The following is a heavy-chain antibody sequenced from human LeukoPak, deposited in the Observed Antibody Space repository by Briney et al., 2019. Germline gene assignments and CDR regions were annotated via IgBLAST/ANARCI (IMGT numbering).Heavy chain of an antibody. CDR1: GYTFTGYY. CDR2: INPNSGGT. CDR3: ARVEGCSGGSCYSFDY. D-gene: IGHD2-15*01. Sequence: ASVKVSCKASGYTFTGYYMHWVRQAPGQGLEWMGRINPNSGGTNYAQKFQGRVTMTRDTSTSTAYMELSRLRSDDTAVYYCARVEGCSGGSCYSFDYWGQGTLVTVSS. J-gene: IGHJ4*02. V-gene: IGHV1-2*06.